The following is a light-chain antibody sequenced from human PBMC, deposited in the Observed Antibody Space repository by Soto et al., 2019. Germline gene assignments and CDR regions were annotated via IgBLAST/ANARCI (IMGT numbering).Light chain of an antibody. V-gene: IGKV3-20*01. J-gene: IGKJ1*01. CDR2: GAS. Sequence: EIVLTQSPGTLSLSPGERATLSCRASQSVSSSYLAWYHQKPGQAPGLLIYGASSRATGIPDRFSGSGSGTDFTLTISRLEPEDFAVYYCQQYGSSPGTFGQGTKVEIK. CDR1: QSVSSSY. CDR3: QQYGSSPGT.